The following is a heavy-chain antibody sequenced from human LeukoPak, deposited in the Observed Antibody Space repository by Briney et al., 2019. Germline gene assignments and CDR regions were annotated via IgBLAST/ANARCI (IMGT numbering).Heavy chain of an antibody. D-gene: IGHD6-13*01. V-gene: IGHV4-61*02. Sequence: SETLSLTCTVSGGSISSSSYYWGWIRQPAGKGLEWIGRVYTSGSTNYNPSLKSRVTISVDTSKNQFSLKLSSVTAADTAVYYCARHSITAGTEYAFDIWGQGTMVTVSS. CDR3: ARHSITAGTEYAFDI. J-gene: IGHJ3*02. CDR2: VYTSGST. CDR1: GGSISSSSYY.